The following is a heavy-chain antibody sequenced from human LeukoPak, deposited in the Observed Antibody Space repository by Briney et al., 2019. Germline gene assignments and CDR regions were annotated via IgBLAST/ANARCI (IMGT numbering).Heavy chain of an antibody. CDR1: GFTFYDYA. V-gene: IGHV3-9*01. D-gene: IGHD2-2*01. CDR2: ISWNSGTI. CDR3: VKVECRRISCYDYYYGMDV. J-gene: IGHJ6*02. Sequence: QSGGSLRLSCAASGFTFYDYAMHWVRHAPGKGLEWVSGISWNSGTIGYADSVKGRFTISRDNAKNSLYLQMNSLRAEDTALYYCVKVECRRISCYDYYYGMDVWGQGTTVTVSS.